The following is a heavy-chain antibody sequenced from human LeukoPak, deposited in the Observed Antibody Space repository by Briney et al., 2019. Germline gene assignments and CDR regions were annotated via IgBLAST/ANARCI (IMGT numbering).Heavy chain of an antibody. CDR3: ARAGVAARLTPFDY. CDR2: IIPIFGTA. CDR1: GGTFSSYA. V-gene: IGHV1-69*13. Sequence: PSVKVSCKASGGTFSSYAISWVRQAPGQGLEWMGGIIPIFGTANYAQKFQGRVTITADESTSTAYMELSSLRSEDTAVYYSARAGVAARLTPFDYWGQGTLVTVSS. J-gene: IGHJ4*02. D-gene: IGHD6-6*01.